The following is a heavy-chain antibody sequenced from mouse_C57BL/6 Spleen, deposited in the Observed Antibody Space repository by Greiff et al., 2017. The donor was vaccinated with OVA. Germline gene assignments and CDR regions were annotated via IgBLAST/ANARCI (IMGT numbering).Heavy chain of an antibody. CDR1: GYTFTDYY. D-gene: IGHD4-1*01. J-gene: IGHJ4*01. V-gene: IGHV1-26*01. CDR2: INPNNGGT. CDR3: ARDGNWDDYYAMDY. Sequence: VQLQQSGPELVKPGASVKISCKASGYTFTDYYMNWVKQSHGKSLEWIGDINPNNGGTSYNQKFKGKATLTVDKSSSTAYMELRSLTSEDSAVYYCARDGNWDDYYAMDYWGQGTSVTVSS.